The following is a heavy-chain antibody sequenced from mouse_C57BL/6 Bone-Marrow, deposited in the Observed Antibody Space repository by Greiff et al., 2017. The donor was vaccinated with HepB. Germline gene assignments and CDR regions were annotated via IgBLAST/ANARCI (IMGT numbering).Heavy chain of an antibody. CDR1: GFTFCDYG. V-gene: IGHV5-17*01. CDR3: ARLLYAMDY. D-gene: IGHD2-1*01. Sequence: EVQRVESGGGLVKPGGSLKLSCAASGFTFCDYGMHWVRQAPEKGLEWVAYISSGSSTIYYADTVKGRFTISRDNAKNTLFLQMTSLRSEDTAMYYCARLLYAMDYWGQGTSVTVSS. CDR2: ISSGSSTI. J-gene: IGHJ4*01.